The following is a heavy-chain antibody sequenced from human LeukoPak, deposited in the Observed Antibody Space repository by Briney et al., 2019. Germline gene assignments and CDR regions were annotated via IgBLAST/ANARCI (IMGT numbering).Heavy chain of an antibody. CDR1: GYTFTGYY. CDR2: INPNSGGT. CDR3: ARDPEGYCSSTSCSYHDAFDI. V-gene: IGHV1-2*02. D-gene: IGHD2-2*01. Sequence: ASVKVSCKASGYTFTGYYMHWVRQAPGQGLEWMGWINPNSGGTNYAQKFQGRVTMTRDTSISTAYMELSRLRSDDTAVYYCARDPEGYCSSTSCSYHDAFDIWGQGTMVTVSS. J-gene: IGHJ3*02.